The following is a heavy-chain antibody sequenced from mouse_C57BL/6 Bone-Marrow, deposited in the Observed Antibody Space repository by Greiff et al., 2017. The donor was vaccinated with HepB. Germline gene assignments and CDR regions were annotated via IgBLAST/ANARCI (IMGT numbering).Heavy chain of an antibody. V-gene: IGHV5-4*01. CDR3: AREGLTGIAY. Sequence: DVMLVESGGGLVKPGGSLKLSCAASGFTFSSYAMSWVRQTPEKRLEWVATISDGGSYTYYPDNVKGRFTISRDNAKKKLYLQMSHLKSEDTAMYYCAREGLTGIAYWGQGTLVTVSS. D-gene: IGHD4-1*01. CDR2: ISDGGSYT. CDR1: GFTFSSYA. J-gene: IGHJ3*01.